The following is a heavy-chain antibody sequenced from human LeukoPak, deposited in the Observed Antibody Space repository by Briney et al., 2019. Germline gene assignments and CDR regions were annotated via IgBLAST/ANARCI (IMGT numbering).Heavy chain of an antibody. Sequence: SETLSLTCTVSGGSISSYYWSWIRQPPGKGLEWIGYIYYSGSTNYNPSLKSRVTISVDTSKNQFSLQLSSVTAADTAVYYCARAVVGYRPYYYYYMDVWGKGTTVTVSS. J-gene: IGHJ6*03. V-gene: IGHV4-59*01. CDR3: ARAVVGYRPYYYYYMDV. CDR2: IYYSGST. D-gene: IGHD5-12*01. CDR1: GGSISSYY.